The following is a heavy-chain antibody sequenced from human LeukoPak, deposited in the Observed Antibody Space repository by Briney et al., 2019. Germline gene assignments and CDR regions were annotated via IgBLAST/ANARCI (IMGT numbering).Heavy chain of an antibody. CDR1: GGSISSSSYY. D-gene: IGHD5-24*01. CDR2: IYYSGST. J-gene: IGHJ4*02. Sequence: ASETLSLTCTVSGGSISSSSYYWGWIRQPPGKGLEWIGSIYYSGSTYYNPSLKSRVTISVDTSKNQFSLKLSSVTAADTAVYYCARRAGDGENYLDYWGQGTLVTVSS. V-gene: IGHV4-39*01. CDR3: ARRAGDGENYLDY.